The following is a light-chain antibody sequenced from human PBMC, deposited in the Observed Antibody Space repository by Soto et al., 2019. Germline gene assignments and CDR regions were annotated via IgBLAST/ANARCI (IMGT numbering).Light chain of an antibody. V-gene: IGLV1-36*01. Sequence: QSVLTQPPSVSEAPRQRVTISCSGSSSNIGNNAVNWYQQLPGKAPKLLIYYDELLPSGVSDRFSGSKSGTSASLAISGLQSEDAADYYCAAWDDSLNGPVFGGGTKLTVL. CDR3: AAWDDSLNGPV. CDR1: SSNIGNNA. J-gene: IGLJ2*01. CDR2: YDE.